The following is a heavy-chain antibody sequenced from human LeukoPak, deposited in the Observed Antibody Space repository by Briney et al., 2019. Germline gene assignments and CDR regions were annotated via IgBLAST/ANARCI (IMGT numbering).Heavy chain of an antibody. J-gene: IGHJ5*02. CDR2: IYYSGST. CDR3: ARRIGNP. CDR1: GGSISSYY. D-gene: IGHD2-15*01. Sequence: PSETLSLTCTVSGGSISSYYWSWIRQPPGKGLEWIGYIYYSGSTNYNPSLKSRVAISVDTSKNQFSLKLSSVTAADTAVYYCARRIGNPWGQGTLVTVSS. V-gene: IGHV4-59*01.